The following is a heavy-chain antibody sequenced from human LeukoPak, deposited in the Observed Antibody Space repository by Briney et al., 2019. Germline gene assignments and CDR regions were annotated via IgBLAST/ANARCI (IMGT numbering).Heavy chain of an antibody. V-gene: IGHV5-51*01. Sequence: GESLKISRKGSGYSFTSYWIGWVRQMPGKGLEWMGIIYPGDSDTRYSPSFQGQVTISADKSISTAYLQWSSLKASDTAMYYCARRALYSGSYNLFDYWGQGTLVTVSS. J-gene: IGHJ4*02. CDR3: ARRALYSGSYNLFDY. CDR2: IYPGDSDT. D-gene: IGHD1-26*01. CDR1: GYSFTSYW.